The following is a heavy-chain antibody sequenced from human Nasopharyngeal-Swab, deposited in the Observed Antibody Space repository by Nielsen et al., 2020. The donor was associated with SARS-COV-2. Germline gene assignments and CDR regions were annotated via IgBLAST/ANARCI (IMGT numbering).Heavy chain of an antibody. J-gene: IGHJ3*02. D-gene: IGHD3-16*02. CDR1: GFTFSGSA. CDR2: IRSKANSYAT. V-gene: IGHV3-73*01. CDR3: AKSVILDAFDI. Sequence: GESLKISCAASGFTFSGSAMHWVRQASGKGLEWVGRIRSKANSYATAYAASVKGRFTISRDNSKNTLYLQMNSLRAEDTAVYYCAKSVILDAFDIWGQGTMVTVSS.